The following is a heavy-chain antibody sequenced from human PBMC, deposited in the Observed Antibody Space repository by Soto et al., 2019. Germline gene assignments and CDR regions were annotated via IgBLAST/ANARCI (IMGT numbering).Heavy chain of an antibody. V-gene: IGHV3-30-3*01. Sequence: GSLRLSCAASGFTFSSYAMHWVRQAPGKGLEWVAVISYDGSNKYYADSVKGRFTISRDNSKNTLYLQMNSLRAEDTAVYYCARGQGGLRFLEWLLDNYYYGMDVWGQGTTVTVSS. J-gene: IGHJ6*02. CDR2: ISYDGSNK. CDR3: ARGQGGLRFLEWLLDNYYYGMDV. D-gene: IGHD3-3*01. CDR1: GFTFSSYA.